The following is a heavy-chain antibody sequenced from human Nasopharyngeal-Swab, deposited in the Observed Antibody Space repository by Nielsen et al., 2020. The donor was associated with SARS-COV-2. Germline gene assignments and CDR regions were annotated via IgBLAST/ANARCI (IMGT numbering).Heavy chain of an antibody. CDR3: AKAQEAYYYDSSGLDY. J-gene: IGHJ4*02. Sequence: GGSLRLSCEASGFTFSTFSMNWVRQAPGKGLEWVSYISSLVGTFYYADSVKGRFTISRDNAKNSLYLQMNSLRAEDTAVYYCAKAQEAYYYDSSGLDYWGQGTLVTVSS. V-gene: IGHV3-48*01. CDR2: ISSLVGTF. D-gene: IGHD3-22*01. CDR1: GFTFSTFS.